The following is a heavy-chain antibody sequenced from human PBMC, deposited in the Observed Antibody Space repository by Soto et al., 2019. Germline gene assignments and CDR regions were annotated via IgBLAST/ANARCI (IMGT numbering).Heavy chain of an antibody. CDR2: IFSNDEK. J-gene: IGHJ3*02. Sequence: QVTLKESGPVLVKPTETLTLTCTVSGFSLSNARMGVSWIRQPPGKALEWLAHIFSNDEKSYSTSLKSRLTLSKDTSNSQVVLTMTNMEPVDTATYCCARGSGSRDAFDIWGQGTMVTVSS. CDR3: ARGSGSRDAFDI. V-gene: IGHV2-26*01. CDR1: GFSLSNARMG. D-gene: IGHD1-26*01.